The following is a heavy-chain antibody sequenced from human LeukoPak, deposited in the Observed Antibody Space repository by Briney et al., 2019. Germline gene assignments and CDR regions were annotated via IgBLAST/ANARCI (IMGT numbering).Heavy chain of an antibody. V-gene: IGHV4-4*02. CDR1: GDSISRSDW. J-gene: IGHJ4*02. CDR2: IYHSGTT. D-gene: IGHD4-23*01. Sequence: PSGTLSLTCAVSGDSISRSDWWTWVRPPPGKGLEWIGEIYHSGTTNYNPSLKSRVTISVDKSKNQFSLHLSSVTAADTAVYYCSLPITPSFSSYKHFDNWGQGTLVTVSS. CDR3: SLPITPSFSSYKHFDN.